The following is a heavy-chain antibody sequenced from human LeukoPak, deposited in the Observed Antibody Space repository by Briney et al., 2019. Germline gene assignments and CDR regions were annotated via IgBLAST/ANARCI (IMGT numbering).Heavy chain of an antibody. Sequence: GASVKVTCKASGYTFTGYYMHWVRQAPGQGLEWMGWINPNSGGTNYAQKFQGRVTMTRDTSISTAYMELSRLRSDDTAVYYCAIPSYSGSYFGYWGQGTLVTVSS. CDR3: AIPSYSGSYFGY. CDR2: INPNSGGT. J-gene: IGHJ4*02. CDR1: GYTFTGYY. V-gene: IGHV1-2*02. D-gene: IGHD1-26*01.